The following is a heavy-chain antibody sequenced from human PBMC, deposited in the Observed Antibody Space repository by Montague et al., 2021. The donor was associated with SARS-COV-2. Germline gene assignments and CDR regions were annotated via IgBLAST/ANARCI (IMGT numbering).Heavy chain of an antibody. V-gene: IGHV4-34*01. CDR3: ARVRYYGSGTSLDMDV. J-gene: IGHJ6*02. CDR2: INHSGST. CDR1: GGSFSGYY. D-gene: IGHD3-10*01. Sequence: SETLSLTCAVYGGSFSGYYWSWIRQPPGKGLEWIGEINHSGSTNYNPSLKSRVTISVDTSKNQFSLKLSSVTAADTAVYYCARVRYYGSGTSLDMDVWSQGTTVTVSS.